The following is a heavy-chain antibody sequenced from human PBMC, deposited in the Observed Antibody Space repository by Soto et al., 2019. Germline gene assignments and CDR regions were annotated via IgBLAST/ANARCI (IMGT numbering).Heavy chain of an antibody. CDR2: INPSGGST. CDR3: AREWGVATIYY. Sequence: ASVKVSCKASGYTFTSYYMHWVRQAPGQGLEWMGIINPSGGSTSYAQKFQGRVTITADESTSTAYMELSSLRSEDTAVYYCAREWGVATIYYWGQGTLVTVSS. J-gene: IGHJ4*02. D-gene: IGHD5-12*01. V-gene: IGHV1-46*01. CDR1: GYTFTSYY.